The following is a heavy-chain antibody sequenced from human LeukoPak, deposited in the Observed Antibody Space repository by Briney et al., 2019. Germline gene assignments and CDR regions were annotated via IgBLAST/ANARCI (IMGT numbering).Heavy chain of an antibody. Sequence: GGSLRLSCAASGFTFSDYYMSWIRQAPGKGLEWVSYISSSGSTIYYADSVKGRFTISRDNAKNSLYLQMNSLRAEDTAVYYCARDIEGYSYGIDAFDIWGQGTMVTVSS. CDR1: GFTFSDYY. CDR3: ARDIEGYSYGIDAFDI. CDR2: ISSSGSTI. V-gene: IGHV3-11*01. J-gene: IGHJ3*02. D-gene: IGHD5-18*01.